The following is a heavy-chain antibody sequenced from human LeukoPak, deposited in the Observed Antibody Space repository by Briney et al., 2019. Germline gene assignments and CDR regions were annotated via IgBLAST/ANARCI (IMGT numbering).Heavy chain of an antibody. CDR3: ARDHSPGADSRSWVLGY. CDR2: IIPILGTA. D-gene: IGHD6-13*01. Sequence: GASVKVSCKASGGTFSSYGISWVRQAPGQGLEWMGGIIPILGTANYAQKFRGRVTITADESTSTAYMELSSLRSEDTAVYYCARDHSPGADSRSWVLGYWGQGTLVTVSS. V-gene: IGHV1-69*13. CDR1: GGTFSSYG. J-gene: IGHJ4*02.